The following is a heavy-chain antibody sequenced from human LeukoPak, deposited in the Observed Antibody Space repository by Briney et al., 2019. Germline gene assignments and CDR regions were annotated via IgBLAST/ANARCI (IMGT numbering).Heavy chain of an antibody. V-gene: IGHV3-23*01. CDR2: ISGSGGST. Sequence: PGGSLRLSCAASGFTFSSYAMSWVRQAPGKGLEWVSAISGSGGSTYYADSVKGRFTISRDNSKNTLYLQMNSLRAEDTAVYYCAKTYTIFGVVIHDPYFDYWGQGTLVTVSS. CDR3: AKTYTIFGVVIHDPYFDY. J-gene: IGHJ4*02. D-gene: IGHD3-3*01. CDR1: GFTFSSYA.